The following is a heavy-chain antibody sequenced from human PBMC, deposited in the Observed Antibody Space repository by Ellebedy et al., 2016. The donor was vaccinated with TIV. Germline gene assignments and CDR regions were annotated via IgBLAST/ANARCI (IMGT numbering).Heavy chain of an antibody. Sequence: ASVKVSCXASGYTFTSYGISWVRQAPGQGLEWMGWISAYNGNTNYAQKLQGRVTMTTDTSTSTAYMELRSLRSDDTAVYYCAQPSRGYSYEEPPWGQGTLVTVSS. CDR3: AQPSRGYSYEEPP. V-gene: IGHV1-18*01. CDR1: GYTFTSYG. CDR2: ISAYNGNT. D-gene: IGHD5-18*01. J-gene: IGHJ5*02.